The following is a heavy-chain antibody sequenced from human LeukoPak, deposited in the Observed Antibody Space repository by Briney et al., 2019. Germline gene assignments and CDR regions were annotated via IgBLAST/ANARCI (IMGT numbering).Heavy chain of an antibody. D-gene: IGHD3-3*01. CDR1: GYTFTTYG. Sequence: VASVKVSCKTSGYTFTTYGISWVRQAPGQGLEWMGWISAYNGNTNYAQKLQGRVTMTTDTSTSTAYMELRSLRSDDTAVYYCARVTSVTYPRVDAFDIWGQGTMVTVSS. V-gene: IGHV1-18*01. CDR2: ISAYNGNT. J-gene: IGHJ3*02. CDR3: ARVTSVTYPRVDAFDI.